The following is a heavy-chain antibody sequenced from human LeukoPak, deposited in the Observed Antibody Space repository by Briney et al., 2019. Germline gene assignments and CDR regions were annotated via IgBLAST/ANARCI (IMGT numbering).Heavy chain of an antibody. V-gene: IGHV3-48*04. J-gene: IGHJ4*02. CDR3: ARGGLRRFPFDY. D-gene: IGHD3-10*01. CDR1: GFTFSSYS. CDR2: IGSRDTM. Sequence: GGSLRLSCAASGFTFSSYSMNWVRQAPGKGLGWVSYIGSRDTMYYADSVKGRFTISRDNAKNSLYLQMNSLRAEDTAVYYCARGGLRRFPFDYWGQGTLVTVSS.